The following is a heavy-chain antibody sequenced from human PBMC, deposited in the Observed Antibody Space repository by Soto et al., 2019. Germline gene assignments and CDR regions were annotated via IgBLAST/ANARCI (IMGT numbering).Heavy chain of an antibody. CDR3: ARGPQQGGGFDP. CDR2: INPGGGTS. D-gene: IGHD3-16*01. J-gene: IGHJ5*02. Sequence: QVQLVQSGAEVKKPGASVRISCKASGYTFTNYYMHWVRQAPGQGLQWMGIINPGGGTSTYAEKFQGTPPVTRRTPPSTAHMELTSLTSDDTSKYYAARGPQQGGGFDPWGQGTLVTVSS. CDR1: GYTFTNYY. V-gene: IGHV1-46*01.